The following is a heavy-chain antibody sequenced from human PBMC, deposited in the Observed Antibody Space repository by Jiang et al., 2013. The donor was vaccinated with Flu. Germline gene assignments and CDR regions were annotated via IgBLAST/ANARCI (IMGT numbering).Heavy chain of an antibody. CDR1: GYTFTSYY. CDR2: INPSGGST. J-gene: IGHJ4*02. D-gene: IGHD1-26*01. CDR3: ATFAGATGTFDY. Sequence: GAEVKKPGASVKVSCKASGYTFTSYYMHWVRQAPGQGLEWMGIINPSGGSTTYAQKFQGRVTMTRDTSTSTVYMELSSLRSDDTAVYYCATFAGATGTFDYWGQGTLVTVSS. V-gene: IGHV1-46*01.